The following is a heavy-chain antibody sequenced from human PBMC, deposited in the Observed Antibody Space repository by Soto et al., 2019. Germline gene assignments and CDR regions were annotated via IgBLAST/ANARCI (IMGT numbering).Heavy chain of an antibody. D-gene: IGHD3-10*01. CDR1: GFTFSSYG. CDR3: ARAPPGRSGTSDGMDV. V-gene: IGHV3-33*01. Sequence: PGGSLRLSCAASGFTFSSYGMHWVRQAPGKGLEWVAVIWYDGSNKYYADSVKGRFTISRDSSKNTLYLQMNSLRAEDTAVYYCARAPPGRSGTSDGMDVWGQGTTVTVSS. J-gene: IGHJ6*02. CDR2: IWYDGSNK.